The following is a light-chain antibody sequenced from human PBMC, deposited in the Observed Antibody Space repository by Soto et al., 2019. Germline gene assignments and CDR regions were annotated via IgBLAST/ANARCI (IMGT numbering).Light chain of an antibody. CDR2: GAS. CDR3: QQYNNWPALT. CDR1: QSVSSN. V-gene: IGKV3-15*01. J-gene: IGKJ4*01. Sequence: EIVMTQSPATLSVSPGERATLSCRASQSVSSNLAWYQQKPGQAPRLLIYGASTRATGIPARFSGSGSGTEFTLTISCLQSEEFAVYYCQQYNNWPALTFGGGTKVEIK.